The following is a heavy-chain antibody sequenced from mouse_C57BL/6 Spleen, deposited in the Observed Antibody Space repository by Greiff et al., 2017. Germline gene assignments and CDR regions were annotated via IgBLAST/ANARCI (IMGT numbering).Heavy chain of an antibody. CDR2: ISDGGSYT. J-gene: IGHJ4*01. CDR1: GFTFSSYA. D-gene: IGHD4-1*01. CDR3: ARGDGTRAMDY. V-gene: IGHV5-4*03. Sequence: EVKLMESGGGLVKPGGSLKLSCAASGFTFSSYAMSWVRQTPEKRLEWVATISDGGSYTYYPDNVKGRFTISRDNAKNNLYLQMSHLKSEDTAMYYCARGDGTRAMDYWGQGTSVTVSS.